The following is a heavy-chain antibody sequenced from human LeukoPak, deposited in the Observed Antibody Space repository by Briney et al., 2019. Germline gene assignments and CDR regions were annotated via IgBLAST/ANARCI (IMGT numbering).Heavy chain of an antibody. Sequence: PSVKVSCKVPGYTLTELSMHWVRQAPGKGLEWMGGFDPEDGETIYAQKFQGRVTMTEDTSTDTAYMELSSLRSEDTAVYYCATMERLGELSPGPWGQGTLVTVSS. CDR2: FDPEDGET. CDR1: GYTLTELS. D-gene: IGHD3-16*02. V-gene: IGHV1-24*01. J-gene: IGHJ5*02. CDR3: ATMERLGELSPGP.